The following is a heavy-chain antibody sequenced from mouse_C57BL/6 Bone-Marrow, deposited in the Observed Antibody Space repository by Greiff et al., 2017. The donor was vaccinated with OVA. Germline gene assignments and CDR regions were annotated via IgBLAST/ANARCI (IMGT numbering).Heavy chain of an antibody. D-gene: IGHD3-3*01. CDR3: ARNRGLVDY. CDR1: GYTFTSYW. Sequence: QVHVKQSGAELVKPGASVKMSCKASGYTFTSYWITWVKQRPGQGLEWIGDIYPGSGSTNYNEKFKSKATLTVDTSSSTAYMQLSSLTSEDSAVYYCARNRGLVDYWGQGTTLTVSS. V-gene: IGHV1-55*01. CDR2: IYPGSGST. J-gene: IGHJ2*01.